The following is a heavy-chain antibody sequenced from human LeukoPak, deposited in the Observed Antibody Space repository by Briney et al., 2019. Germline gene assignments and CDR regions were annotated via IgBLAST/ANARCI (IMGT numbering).Heavy chain of an antibody. CDR2: IYYSGST. CDR1: GGSISSSSYY. CDR3: ARLGREGYYFDY. D-gene: IGHD1-26*01. J-gene: IGHJ4*02. V-gene: IGHV4-39*01. Sequence: SETLSLTCTVSGGSISSSSYYWGWIRQPPGKGLEWIGSIYYSGSTYYNLSLKSRVTISVDTSKNQFSLKLSSVTAADTAVYYCARLGREGYYFDYWGQGTLVTVSS.